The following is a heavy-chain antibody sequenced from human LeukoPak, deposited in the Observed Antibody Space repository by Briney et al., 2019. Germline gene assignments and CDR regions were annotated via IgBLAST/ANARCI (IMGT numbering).Heavy chain of an antibody. D-gene: IGHD6-19*01. J-gene: IGHJ4*02. CDR3: AREDSGWYVDY. CDR1: AYTFTDYY. V-gene: IGHV1-2*02. Sequence: ASVTVSFTAAAYTFTDYYMHLVRQAPAQGNERRGWISPNSAGTNYAQKFEGRVTMTRDTSISTAYMELSRLRSDDTAVYYCAREDSGWYVDYWGQGTLVTVSS. CDR2: ISPNSAGT.